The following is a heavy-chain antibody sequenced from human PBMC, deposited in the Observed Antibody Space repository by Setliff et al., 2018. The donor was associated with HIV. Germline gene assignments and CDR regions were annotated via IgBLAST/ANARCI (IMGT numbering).Heavy chain of an antibody. V-gene: IGHV1-69*10. CDR3: ARPQWELGVDYYGMDV. CDR2: IIPILGIA. J-gene: IGHJ6*02. Sequence: SVKVSCKASGGTFTSYIISWVRQAPGQGLEWMGGIIPILGIASYSQKFQGRVTITADKSTSTAYMELSSLRPEDTAVYYCARPQWELGVDYYGMDVWGQGTTVTVSS. CDR1: GGTFTSYI. D-gene: IGHD1-26*01.